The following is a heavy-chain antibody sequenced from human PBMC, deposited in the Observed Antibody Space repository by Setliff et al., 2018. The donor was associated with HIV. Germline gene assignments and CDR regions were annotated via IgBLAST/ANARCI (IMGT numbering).Heavy chain of an antibody. V-gene: IGHV3-48*01. J-gene: IGHJ4*02. Sequence: GGSLRLSCAVSGFMFSGYSMNWVRQAPGKGLEWVSYISGSSSIIYYADSVKGRFTISRDNAKNSLDLQMNSLRAEDTAVYYCARETGPIDYWGQGTLVTVSS. CDR2: ISGSSSII. D-gene: IGHD7-27*01. CDR3: ARETGPIDY. CDR1: GFMFSGYS.